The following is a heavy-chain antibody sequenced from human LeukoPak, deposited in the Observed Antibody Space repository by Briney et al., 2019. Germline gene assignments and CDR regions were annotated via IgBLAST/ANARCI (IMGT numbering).Heavy chain of an antibody. Sequence: GGSLRLSCAASEFTFSSYSMNWVRQAPGKGLEWVSYISSSSSTIYYADSVKGRFTISRDNAKNSLYLQMNSLRAEDTAVYYCARVADYSNSAHADYWGQGTLVTVSS. CDR1: EFTFSSYS. D-gene: IGHD4-11*01. CDR2: ISSSSSTI. J-gene: IGHJ4*02. V-gene: IGHV3-48*01. CDR3: ARVADYSNSAHADY.